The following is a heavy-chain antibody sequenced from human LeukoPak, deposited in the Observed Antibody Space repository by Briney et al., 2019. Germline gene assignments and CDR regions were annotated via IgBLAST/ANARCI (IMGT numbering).Heavy chain of an antibody. CDR2: INHSGGT. CDR3: ARGVGSSHVGGYYYYYGMDV. D-gene: IGHD6-13*01. Sequence: SETLSLTCAVYGVSFSSYYWSWIRQPPGKGLEWIGEINHSGGTNYNPSLKSRVTISVDTSKNQFSLKLSSVTAADTAVYYCARGVGSSHVGGYYYYYGMDVWGQGTTVTVSS. CDR1: GVSFSSYY. V-gene: IGHV4-34*01. J-gene: IGHJ6*02.